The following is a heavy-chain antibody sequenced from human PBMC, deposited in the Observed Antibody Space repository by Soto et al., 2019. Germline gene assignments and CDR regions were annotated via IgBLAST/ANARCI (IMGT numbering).Heavy chain of an antibody. D-gene: IGHD6-13*01. CDR2: IKRDGSGG. CDR3: ARDVSPGSSGWYFDAFDI. V-gene: IGHV3-7*01. CDR1: GFTFSNYW. Sequence: QLVESGGGLVQPGGSLRLSCAASGFTFSNYWMTWVRQAPGKGLEGVANIKRDGSGGSYLDSVRGRFTVSRDNARNSLYLQMTSLRAEATALYYCARDVSPGSSGWYFDAFDIWGQGTMVTVSS. J-gene: IGHJ3*02.